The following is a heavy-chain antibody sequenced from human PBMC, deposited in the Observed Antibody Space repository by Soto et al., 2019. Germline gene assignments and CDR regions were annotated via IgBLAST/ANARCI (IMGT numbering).Heavy chain of an antibody. D-gene: IGHD2-2*01. CDR1: GGSFSGYY. CDR2: INHSGST. V-gene: IGHV4-34*01. J-gene: IGHJ6*02. CDR3: ARGGFGVVVVPAASTYYYGMDV. Sequence: QVQLQQWGAGLLKPSETLSLTCAVYGGSFSGYYWSWIRQPPGKGLEWIGEINHSGSTNYNPSLKSRVTISVATSKNQFSLKLSSVTAADTAVYYCARGGFGVVVVPAASTYYYGMDVWGQGTTVTVSS.